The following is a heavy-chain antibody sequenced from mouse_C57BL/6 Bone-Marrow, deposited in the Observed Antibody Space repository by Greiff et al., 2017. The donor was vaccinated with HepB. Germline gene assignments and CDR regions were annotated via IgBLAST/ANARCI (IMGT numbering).Heavy chain of an antibody. Sequence: EVQRVESGGGLVKPGGSLKLSCAASGFTFSSYTMSWVRQTPEKRLEWVATISGGGGNTYYPDSVKGRFTISRDNAKNTLYLQMSSLRSEDTALYYCARQGVYYGSSPYWYFDVWGTGTTVTVSS. J-gene: IGHJ1*03. CDR3: ARQGVYYGSSPYWYFDV. CDR2: ISGGGGNT. CDR1: GFTFSSYT. D-gene: IGHD1-1*01. V-gene: IGHV5-9*01.